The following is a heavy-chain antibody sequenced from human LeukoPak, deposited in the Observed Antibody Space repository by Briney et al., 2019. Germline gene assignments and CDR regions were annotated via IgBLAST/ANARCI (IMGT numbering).Heavy chain of an antibody. CDR2: IYYSGST. CDR1: GGSISSSSYY. Sequence: SETLSLTCTVSGGSISSSSYYWGWIRQPPGKGLEWIGSIYYSGSTYYNPSLKSRVTISVDTSKNQFSLTLSSVTVADTSVYFCARDRIRDGYWGGGSDYWGQGALVTVSS. CDR3: ARDRIRDGYWGGGSDY. D-gene: IGHD5-24*01. J-gene: IGHJ4*02. V-gene: IGHV4-39*07.